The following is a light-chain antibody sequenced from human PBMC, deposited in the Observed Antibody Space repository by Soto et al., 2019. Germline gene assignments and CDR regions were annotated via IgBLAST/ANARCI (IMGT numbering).Light chain of an antibody. V-gene: IGKV3-20*01. CDR2: GAS. J-gene: IGKJ2*01. CDR3: QQYGSSPQT. CDR1: QSVSSSY. Sequence: EIALTQSPGTLSLSPGERATLSCRASQSVSSSYLAWYQHKPGQAPRLLIYGASSRATGIPERFSGSGSGRDFPLIISRLEPEDFEVYYCQQYGSSPQTFGQGTKLEIK.